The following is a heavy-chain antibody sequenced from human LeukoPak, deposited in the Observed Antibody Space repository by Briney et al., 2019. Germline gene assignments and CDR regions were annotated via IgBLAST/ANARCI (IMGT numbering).Heavy chain of an antibody. CDR3: AKEYLYYYDSSGYYYFDY. V-gene: IGHV3-23*01. Sequence: GGSLRLSCAASGFTFSSYAMSWVRQAPGKGLEWVSVISGSGGSTYYADSVKGRFTISIDNSKNTLYLQMNSLRAEDTAVYYCAKEYLYYYDSSGYYYFDYWGQGTLVTVSS. D-gene: IGHD3-22*01. CDR1: GFTFSSYA. CDR2: ISGSGGST. J-gene: IGHJ4*02.